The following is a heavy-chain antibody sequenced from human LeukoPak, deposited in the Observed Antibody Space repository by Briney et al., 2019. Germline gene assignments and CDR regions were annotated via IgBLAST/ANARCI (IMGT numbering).Heavy chain of an antibody. CDR2: INPSGGST. CDR3: ARDGVATTDNSRYYFDY. V-gene: IGHV1-46*01. CDR1: GYTFTSYY. Sequence: GASVTVSCKASGYTFTSYYMHWVRQAPGQGLEWMGIINPSGGSTNVAQKFQGRVTMTRDTSTSTVYMDLSSLRSEDTAVYYCARDGVATTDNSRYYFDYWGQGTLVTVSS. J-gene: IGHJ4*02. D-gene: IGHD5-24*01.